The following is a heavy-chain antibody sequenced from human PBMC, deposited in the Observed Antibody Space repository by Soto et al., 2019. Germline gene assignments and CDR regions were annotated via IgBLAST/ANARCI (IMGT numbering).Heavy chain of an antibody. V-gene: IGHV3-30*03. CDR2: ISYDGSNK. CDR1: GLTFSTYG. CDR3: ARDRCGSTSCYDWRPPQGVDY. Sequence: QVQLVESGGGVVQPGRSLRLSCAASGLTFSTYGMHWVRQAPGKGLEWVAVISYDGSNKYYADSLKGRVTISRDNSKNTLYLQMNSLKTEDTALYYCARDRCGSTSCYDWRPPQGVDYWGQGTLVTVSS. J-gene: IGHJ4*01. D-gene: IGHD2-2*01.